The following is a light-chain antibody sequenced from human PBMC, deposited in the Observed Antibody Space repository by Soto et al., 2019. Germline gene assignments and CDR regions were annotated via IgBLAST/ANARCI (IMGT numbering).Light chain of an antibody. CDR3: QQANSFPIT. CDR1: QSISTW. V-gene: IGKV1-12*01. J-gene: IGKJ5*01. Sequence: DSQTTQSPACLSASVGERVTISCRASQSISTWLAWFQQKPGKAPKLLIYDASTLQSGVPPRFSGSGSGTDFTLTISSLQPEDFATSFCQQANSFPITFGQGTRLEIK. CDR2: DAS.